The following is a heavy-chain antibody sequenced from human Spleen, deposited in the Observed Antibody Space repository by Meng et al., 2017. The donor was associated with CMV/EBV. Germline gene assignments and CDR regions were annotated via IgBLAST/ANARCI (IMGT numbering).Heavy chain of an antibody. CDR3: ARERITAGGTASDY. D-gene: IGHD6-13*01. CDR1: GGSISSAGYY. Sequence: SGGSISSAGYYWSWIRQHPGKGLEWIGYIYYNGRSTYYNQSLKSRVTISVDTSENQFSLKLSSVTAADTAVYYCARERITAGGTASDYWGQGTLVTVSS. V-gene: IGHV4-31*02. CDR2: IYYNGRST. J-gene: IGHJ4*02.